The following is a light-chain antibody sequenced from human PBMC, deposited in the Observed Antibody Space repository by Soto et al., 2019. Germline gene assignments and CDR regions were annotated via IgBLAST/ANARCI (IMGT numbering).Light chain of an antibody. CDR1: SSDVGGYNY. CDR3: SSYTSSSTRV. J-gene: IGLJ1*01. Sequence: QSALTXPASGSGSPGQSITISCTGTSSDVGGYNYVSWYQQHPGKAPKLMIYEVSNRPSGVSNRFSGSKSGNTASLTISGLQAEDEADYYCSSYTSSSTRVFGTGTKVTVL. V-gene: IGLV2-14*01. CDR2: EVS.